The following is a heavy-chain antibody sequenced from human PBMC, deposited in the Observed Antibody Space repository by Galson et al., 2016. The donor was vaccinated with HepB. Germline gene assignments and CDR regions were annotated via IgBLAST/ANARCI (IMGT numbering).Heavy chain of an antibody. CDR1: GFTFSNYG. Sequence: SLRLSCAASGFTFSNYGVSWVRQAPGKGLEWVSTVSYSGGSTYYADSVKGRFTISRDNSKNTLFLQMNSLRVEDTAIYYYAKRHYYGSGSFDYWGQGTLVTVSS. CDR3: AKRHYYGSGSFDY. D-gene: IGHD3-10*01. CDR2: VSYSGGST. J-gene: IGHJ4*02. V-gene: IGHV3-23*01.